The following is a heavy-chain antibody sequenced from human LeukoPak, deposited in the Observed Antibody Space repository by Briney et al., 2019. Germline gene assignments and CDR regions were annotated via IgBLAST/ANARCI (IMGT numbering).Heavy chain of an antibody. V-gene: IGHV3-66*01. J-gene: IGHJ4*02. Sequence: GGSLRLSCAASGFTVSSNYMSWVRQAPGKGLEWVSVIYSGGSTYYADSVKGRFTISRDNSKNTLYLQMNSLRAEDTAVYYCARSRIQLWPGDIDYWGQGTLVTVSP. D-gene: IGHD5-18*01. CDR3: ARSRIQLWPGDIDY. CDR2: IYSGGST. CDR1: GFTVSSNY.